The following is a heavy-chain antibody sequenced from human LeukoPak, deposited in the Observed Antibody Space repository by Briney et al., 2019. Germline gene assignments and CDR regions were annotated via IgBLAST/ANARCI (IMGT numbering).Heavy chain of an antibody. J-gene: IGHJ6*02. V-gene: IGHV3-30-3*01. CDR3: ARDRDIVVVPAVNYYYYGMDV. CDR2: ISYDGSNK. CDR1: GFTFRSYA. D-gene: IGHD2-2*01. Sequence: GGSLRLSCGASGFTFRSYAMHWVRQAPGKGLEWVAVISYDGSNKYYADSVKGRFTFSRDNSKNTLYLQMNSLRAEDTAVYYCARDRDIVVVPAVNYYYYGMDVWGQGTTVTVSS.